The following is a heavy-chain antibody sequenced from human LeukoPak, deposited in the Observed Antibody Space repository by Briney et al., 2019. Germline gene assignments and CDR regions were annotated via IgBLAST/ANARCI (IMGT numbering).Heavy chain of an antibody. CDR3: ARGGITMVRGVTPAPDY. CDR1: GYTFTSYG. V-gene: IGHV1-18*04. J-gene: IGHJ4*02. D-gene: IGHD3-10*01. CDR2: ISAYNGNT. Sequence: ASVKVSCKASGYTFTSYGICWVRQAPGQGLEWVGWISAYNGNTNYAQKLQGRVTMTTDTSTSTAYMELRSLRSDDTAAYYCARGGITMVRGVTPAPDYWGQGTLVTVSS.